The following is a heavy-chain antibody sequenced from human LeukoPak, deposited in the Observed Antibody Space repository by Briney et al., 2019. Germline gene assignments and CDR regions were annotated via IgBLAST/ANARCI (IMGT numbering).Heavy chain of an antibody. J-gene: IGHJ3*02. CDR1: GYTFTSYD. V-gene: IGHV1-69*13. CDR2: IIPIFGTA. CDR3: ARVYGDLDAFDI. Sequence: ASVKVSCKASGYTFTSYDINWVRQATGQGLEWMGGIIPIFGTANYAQKFQGRVTITADESTSTAYMELSSLRSEDTAVYYCARVYGDLDAFDIWGQGTMVTVSS. D-gene: IGHD4-17*01.